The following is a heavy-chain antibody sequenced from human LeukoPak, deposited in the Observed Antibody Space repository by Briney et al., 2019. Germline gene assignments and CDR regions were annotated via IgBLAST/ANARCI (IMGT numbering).Heavy chain of an antibody. V-gene: IGHV4-4*07. CDR2: IYTSGST. Sequence: SETLPLTCTVSGGSISSYYWSWIRQPAGRGLEWIGRIYTSGSTNYNPSLKSRVTMSVDTSKNQFSLKLSSVTAADTAVYYCARAGRQVLYSSSSGGPYYYYYYYMDVWGKGTTVTVSS. CDR1: GGSISSYY. J-gene: IGHJ6*03. CDR3: ARAGRQVLYSSSSGGPYYYYYYYMDV. D-gene: IGHD6-6*01.